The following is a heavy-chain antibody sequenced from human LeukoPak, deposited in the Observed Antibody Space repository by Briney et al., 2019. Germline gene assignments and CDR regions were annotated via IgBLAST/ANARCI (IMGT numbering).Heavy chain of an antibody. J-gene: IGHJ3*02. CDR3: LPLLSRPYVEDGFDI. CDR1: GFTFSDYY. V-gene: IGHV3-11*06. Sequence: KPGGSLRLSCTAPGFTFSDYYMSWIRQAPGKGLEWVSYISSSSSYTKYADSVKGRFTISRGNARNSLYLQMNSLRAEDTAVYYCLPLLSRPYVEDGFDIWGQGTMVTVSS. CDR2: ISSSSSYT. D-gene: IGHD2/OR15-2a*01.